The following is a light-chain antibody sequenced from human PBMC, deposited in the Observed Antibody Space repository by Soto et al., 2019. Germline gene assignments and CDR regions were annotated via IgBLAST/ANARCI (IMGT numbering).Light chain of an antibody. J-gene: IGKJ1*01. Sequence: ETVMTQSPVTLSVSPGERATLSCRASQSVSTNLAWYQQKPGQAPRLLIYGASTRATDTPARFSGSGSGTEFILTITSLQSDDFAVYHCQQYNNWPPWTFGQGTTVEIK. CDR1: QSVSTN. V-gene: IGKV3-15*01. CDR3: QQYNNWPPWT. CDR2: GAS.